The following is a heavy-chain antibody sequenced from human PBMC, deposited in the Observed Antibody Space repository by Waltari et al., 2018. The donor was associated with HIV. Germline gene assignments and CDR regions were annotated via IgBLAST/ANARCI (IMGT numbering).Heavy chain of an antibody. CDR2: SYSGSST. D-gene: IGHD6-6*01. CDR1: GFTVSRNY. V-gene: IGHV3-66*01. Sequence: EVQLVESGGGLVQPGGSLRLSCAASGFTVSRNYLLCVRQAPGKGQELVYVSYSGSSTYYADSVNGRVSISRDNSKNTLYLQMNSLRAEDTAVYYCAREATYSSSSFGYFYAMDVWGQGTTVTVSS. J-gene: IGHJ6*02. CDR3: AREATYSSSSFGYFYAMDV.